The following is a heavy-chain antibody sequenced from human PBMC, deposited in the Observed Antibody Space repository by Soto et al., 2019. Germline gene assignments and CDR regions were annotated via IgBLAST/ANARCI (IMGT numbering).Heavy chain of an antibody. Sequence: EVQLLESGGGLVQPGGSLRLSCAASGFTFSSYAMSWVRQAPGKGLEWVSAVSGSGGSTYYADSVKGRFTISRDNSKNTLYLQMNSLRAEDTAVYYCAKHPNSYGSGSPPLGMDVWGQGTTVTVSS. J-gene: IGHJ6*02. D-gene: IGHD3-10*01. CDR2: VSGSGGST. V-gene: IGHV3-23*01. CDR3: AKHPNSYGSGSPPLGMDV. CDR1: GFTFSSYA.